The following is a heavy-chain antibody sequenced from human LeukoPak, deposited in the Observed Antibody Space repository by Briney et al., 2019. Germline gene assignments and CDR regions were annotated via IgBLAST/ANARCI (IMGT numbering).Heavy chain of an antibody. J-gene: IGHJ3*02. CDR1: GGSISGYY. V-gene: IGHV4-4*08. CDR2: IYNSGST. CDR3: GRGRRLYGSGSYYPPHPFDI. Sequence: SETLSLTCTVSGGSISGYYWSWIRQPPGKGLEWIGYIYNSGSTTYNPSLKSRVTISLDTSKNQFSLKLTSVTAADTAVYYCGRGRRLYGSGSYYPPHPFDIWGQGTMVTVSS. D-gene: IGHD3-10*01.